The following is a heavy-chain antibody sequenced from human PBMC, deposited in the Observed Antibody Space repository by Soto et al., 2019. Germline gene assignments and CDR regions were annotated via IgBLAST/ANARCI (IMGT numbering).Heavy chain of an antibody. Sequence: SVKVSCKASGGTFSSYAISWVRQAPGQGLEWMGGIIPIFGTANYAQKFQGRVTITADESTSTAYMELSSLRSEDTAVYYCARAPILGYCSGGCCYFDYWGQGTLVTVSS. J-gene: IGHJ4*02. CDR3: ARAPILGYCSGGCCYFDY. D-gene: IGHD2-15*01. V-gene: IGHV1-69*13. CDR2: IIPIFGTA. CDR1: GGTFSSYA.